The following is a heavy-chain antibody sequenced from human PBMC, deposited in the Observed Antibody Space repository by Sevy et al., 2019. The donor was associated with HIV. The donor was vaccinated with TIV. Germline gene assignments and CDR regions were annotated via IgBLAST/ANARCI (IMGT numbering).Heavy chain of an antibody. J-gene: IGHJ3*02. V-gene: IGHV4-30-2*01. CDR3: SRDMGTVTTPGAFDI. CDR1: GVSIRSGAFS. CDR2: IFHGGHT. D-gene: IGHD4-17*01. Sequence: SETLSLTCAVSGVSIRSGAFSWNWLRQPPGKGLEWVGYIFHGGHTFYNPSLHSRVTMSVDTSKNQFSLKMTSVTAADTAIYYCSRDMGTVTTPGAFDIWGQGTMVTVSS.